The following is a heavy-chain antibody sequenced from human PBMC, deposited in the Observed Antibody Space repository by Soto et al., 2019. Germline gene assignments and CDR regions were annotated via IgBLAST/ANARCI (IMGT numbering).Heavy chain of an antibody. CDR2: IYYSGST. J-gene: IGHJ3*02. CDR3: ARRDSSGWYGQAFDI. D-gene: IGHD6-19*01. CDR1: GGSISSGGYY. V-gene: IGHV4-31*03. Sequence: QVQLQESGPGLVKPSQTLSLTCTVSGGSISSGGYYWSWIRQHPGKVLEWIGYIYYSGSTYYNPSPKSRVTISVDTSKNQFSLKLSSVTAADTAVYYCARRDSSGWYGQAFDIWGQGTMVTVSS.